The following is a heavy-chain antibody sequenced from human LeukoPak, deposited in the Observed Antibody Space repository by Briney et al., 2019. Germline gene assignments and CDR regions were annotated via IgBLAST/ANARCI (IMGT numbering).Heavy chain of an antibody. J-gene: IGHJ4*02. CDR2: INHSGST. V-gene: IGHV4-39*07. D-gene: IGHD3-16*01. CDR3: ARGRRDGGVDY. Sequence: PSETLSLTCTVSGGSISSSSYYWGWIRQPPGKGLEWIGEINHSGSTNYNPSLKSRVTISVDTSKNQFSLKLSSVTAADTAVYYCARGRRDGGVDYWGQGTLVTVSS. CDR1: GGSISSSSYY.